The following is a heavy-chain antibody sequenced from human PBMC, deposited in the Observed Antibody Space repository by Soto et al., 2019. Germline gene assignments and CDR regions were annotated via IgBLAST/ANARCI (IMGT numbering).Heavy chain of an antibody. CDR1: GGSISSGGYY. Sequence: PSETLSLTCTVSGGSISSGGYYWSWIRQHPGKGLEWIGYIYYSGSTYYNPSLKSRVTISVDTSKNQFSLKLSSVTAADTAVYYCARLPYDFWSGYSYYYGMDVWGQGTTVTVSS. D-gene: IGHD3-3*01. V-gene: IGHV4-31*03. CDR3: ARLPYDFWSGYSYYYGMDV. CDR2: IYYSGST. J-gene: IGHJ6*02.